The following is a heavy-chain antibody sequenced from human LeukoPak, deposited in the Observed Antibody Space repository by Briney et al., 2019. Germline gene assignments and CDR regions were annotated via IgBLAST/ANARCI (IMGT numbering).Heavy chain of an antibody. V-gene: IGHV3-7*01. CDR1: GFTFGNYC. D-gene: IGHD1-14*01. J-gene: IGHJ5*01. CDR2: IDDRGSEK. Sequence: PGGSLRLSCATSGFTFGNYCMTWVRQAPGKRLEWVANIDDRGSEKNYADSVKGRFTNSRDNARNSMFLQMNSLRVEDTAVYFCARDIPRGARYLDSWGRGTLVTVSS. CDR3: ARDIPRGARYLDS.